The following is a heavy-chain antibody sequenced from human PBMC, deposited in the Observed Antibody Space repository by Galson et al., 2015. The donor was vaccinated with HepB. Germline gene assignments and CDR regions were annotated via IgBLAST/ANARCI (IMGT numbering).Heavy chain of an antibody. Sequence: SLRLSCAASGFAFSTYGMTWVRQTPGRGLEWISTISGSGGRTDYADSVKGRFTVSRDNSKNTLYLQMNSLRAEDTAVYYCANFSVLDYWGQGTLVTVSS. CDR2: ISGSGGRT. V-gene: IGHV3-23*01. D-gene: IGHD3-3*01. J-gene: IGHJ4*02. CDR1: GFAFSTYG. CDR3: ANFSVLDY.